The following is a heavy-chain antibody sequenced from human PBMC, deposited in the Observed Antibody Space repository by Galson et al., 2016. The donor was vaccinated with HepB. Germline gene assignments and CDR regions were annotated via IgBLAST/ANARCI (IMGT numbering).Heavy chain of an antibody. V-gene: IGHV3-21*03. CDR3: ARDIPAARGWFDP. CDR2: TSGDRYYI. Sequence: SLRLSCAGSGFTFGRFTMTWFRQAPGKGLEWVSATSGDRYYIYYADSVQGRFTISRDNARNILYLQVNSLKTEDTAVYYCARDIPAARGWFDPWGQGTLVTVSS. D-gene: IGHD2-2*01. CDR1: GFTFGRFT. J-gene: IGHJ5*02.